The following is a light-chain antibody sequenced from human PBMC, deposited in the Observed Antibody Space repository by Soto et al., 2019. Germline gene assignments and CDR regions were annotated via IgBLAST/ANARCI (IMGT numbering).Light chain of an antibody. J-gene: IGKJ4*01. CDR3: QQDVRTPHT. CDR2: GAS. Sequence: EIVLTQSPGTLSLSPGERVTLSCRASQSVSSSYLAWYQQKPGQAPRLLIYGASSRATGIPDSFSGSGSGTDGTLSISILEPEESVADQRQQDVRTPHTLGAGTKVDIK. V-gene: IGKV3-20*01. CDR1: QSVSSSY.